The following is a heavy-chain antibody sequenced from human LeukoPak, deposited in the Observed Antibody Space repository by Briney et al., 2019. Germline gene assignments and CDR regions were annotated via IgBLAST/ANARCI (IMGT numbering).Heavy chain of an antibody. Sequence: SQTLSFTCTVSGGSISSGGYYWSWIRQHPGKGLEWIGYIYYSGSTYYNPSLKSRVTISVDTSKNQFSLKLSSVTAADTAVYYCARGGDYGDPFDYWGQGTLVTVSS. CDR1: GGSISSGGYY. CDR3: ARGGDYGDPFDY. CDR2: IYYSGST. J-gene: IGHJ4*02. V-gene: IGHV4-31*03. D-gene: IGHD4-17*01.